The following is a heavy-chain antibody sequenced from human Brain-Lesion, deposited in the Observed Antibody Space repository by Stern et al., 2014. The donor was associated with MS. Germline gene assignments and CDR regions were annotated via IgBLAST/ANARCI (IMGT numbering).Heavy chain of an antibody. J-gene: IGHJ4*02. Sequence: QLEESGPGLVKPSETLSLTCTVSGGSISSSSYYWGWIRQPPGKGLEWIGSIYYRGSTYYNPSLKSRVTISMETSKNQFSLRLSSLTAADTAVYFCAKLWLGELPESPFDYWGQGTLVTVSS. D-gene: IGHD3-10*01. CDR3: AKLWLGELPESPFDY. CDR1: GGSISSSSYY. V-gene: IGHV4-39*01. CDR2: IYYRGST.